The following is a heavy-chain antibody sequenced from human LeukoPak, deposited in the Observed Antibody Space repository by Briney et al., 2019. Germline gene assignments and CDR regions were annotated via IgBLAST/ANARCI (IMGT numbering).Heavy chain of an antibody. CDR2: IWYDGSNK. J-gene: IGHJ4*02. CDR1: GFTFSSYG. CDR3: AKDLARFDY. V-gene: IGHV3-33*06. Sequence: ESGRSLRLSCAASGFTFSSYGMHWVRQAPGKGLEWVAVIWYDGSNKYYADSVKGRFTISRDNTKNTLYLQINSLRAEDTAVYYCAKDLARFDYWGQGTLVTVSS.